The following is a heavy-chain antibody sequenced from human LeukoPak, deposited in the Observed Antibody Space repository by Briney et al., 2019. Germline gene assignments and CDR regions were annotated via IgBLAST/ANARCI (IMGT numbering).Heavy chain of an antibody. CDR1: GFTFSSYA. CDR2: ISGSGLST. Sequence: GGSLRLSCAASGFTFSSYAISWVRQAPGKGQEWISGISGSGLSTYYGGSVKGRFTISRDNSKNTLFLQMNSLTAEDTAFYYCAKAGLNYATGAYEYFFDNWGPGTLVTVSS. V-gene: IGHV3-23*01. CDR3: AKAGLNYATGAYEYFFDN. D-gene: IGHD2-8*02. J-gene: IGHJ4*02.